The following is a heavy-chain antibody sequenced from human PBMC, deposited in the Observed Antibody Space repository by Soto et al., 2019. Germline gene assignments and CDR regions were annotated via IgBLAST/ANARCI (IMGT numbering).Heavy chain of an antibody. CDR2: ISSSSSYT. CDR3: ARDSAARSYYYYYGMDV. V-gene: IGHV3-21*04. J-gene: IGHJ6*02. D-gene: IGHD6-6*01. Sequence: GGSLRLSCAASGFTFSSYIMNWVRQAPGKGLEWVSSISSSSSYTYYADSVKGRFTISRDNSKNTLYLQMNSLRAEDTAVYYCARDSAARSYYYYYGMDVWGQGTTVTVSS. CDR1: GFTFSSYI.